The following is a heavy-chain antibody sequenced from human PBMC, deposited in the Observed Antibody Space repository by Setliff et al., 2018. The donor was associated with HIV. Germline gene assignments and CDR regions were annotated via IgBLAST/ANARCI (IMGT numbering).Heavy chain of an antibody. CDR3: TKDSRGDLDF. CDR2: ISDSGDNT. Sequence: PGGSLRLSCAASGFPFSTYAMNWVRQAPGKELEWVSAISDSGDNTYYADSVKGRFTISRDNSRDTLYLQMNSLRVDDTGMYYCTKDSRGDLDFWGQGTQVTVSS. V-gene: IGHV3-23*01. J-gene: IGHJ4*02. D-gene: IGHD2-21*02. CDR1: GFPFSTYA.